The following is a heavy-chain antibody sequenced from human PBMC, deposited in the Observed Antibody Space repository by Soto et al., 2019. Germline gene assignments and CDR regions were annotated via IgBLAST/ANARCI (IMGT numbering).Heavy chain of an antibody. CDR3: ARQGRVISPHSYGMDG. D-gene: IGHD2-15*01. Sequence: GESLKISCKGSGYSFTSYWISWVRQMPGKGLEWMGRIDPSDSYTNYSPSFQGHVTISADKSISTAYLQWSSLKASDTAMYYCARQGRVISPHSYGMDGWGQGTTVTVAS. V-gene: IGHV5-10-1*01. CDR2: IDPSDSYT. J-gene: IGHJ6*01. CDR1: GYSFTSYW.